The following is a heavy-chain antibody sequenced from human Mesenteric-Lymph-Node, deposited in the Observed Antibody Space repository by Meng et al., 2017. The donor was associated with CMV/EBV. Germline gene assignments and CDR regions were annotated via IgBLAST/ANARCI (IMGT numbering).Heavy chain of an antibody. CDR3: ARGGFSYGYPFFQH. V-gene: IGHV4-34*01. D-gene: IGHD5-18*01. Sequence: GSLRLSCTVSGGSISSYYWSWIRQPPGKGLEWIGEINHSGSINSNPSLKSRVTISVDTSKNQFSLKLSSVTAADTAVYYCARGGFSYGYPFFQHWGQGTLVTVSS. CDR1: GGSISSYY. CDR2: INHSGSI. J-gene: IGHJ1*01.